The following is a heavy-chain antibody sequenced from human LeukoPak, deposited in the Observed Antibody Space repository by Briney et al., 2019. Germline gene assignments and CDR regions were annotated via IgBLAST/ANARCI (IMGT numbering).Heavy chain of an antibody. D-gene: IGHD3-10*01. V-gene: IGHV3-23*01. Sequence: GGSLRLSCAASGFTFSSYAMSWVRQAPGKGLEWVSAISGSGGSTYYADSVKGWFTISRDNSKNTLYLQMNSLRAEDTAVYYCAKVAHYYGSGSYYEYYFDYWGQGTLVTVSS. CDR3: AKVAHYYGSGSYYEYYFDY. CDR2: ISGSGGST. J-gene: IGHJ4*02. CDR1: GFTFSSYA.